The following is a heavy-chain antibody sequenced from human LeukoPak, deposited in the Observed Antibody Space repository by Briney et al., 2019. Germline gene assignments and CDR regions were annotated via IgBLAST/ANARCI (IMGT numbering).Heavy chain of an antibody. Sequence: PSETLSLTCTVSGGSISSSSYYWGWIRQPPGKGLEWIGSIYYSGSTYYNPSLKSRVTISVDTSKNQFSLKLSSVTAADTAVYYCARGALSGGGYYYAPHGMDVWGQGTTVTVSS. CDR3: ARGALSGGGYYYAPHGMDV. CDR1: GGSISSSSYY. V-gene: IGHV4-39*07. J-gene: IGHJ6*02. CDR2: IYYSGST. D-gene: IGHD3-10*01.